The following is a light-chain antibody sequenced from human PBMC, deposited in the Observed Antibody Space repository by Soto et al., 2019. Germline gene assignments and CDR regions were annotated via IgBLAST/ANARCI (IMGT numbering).Light chain of an antibody. CDR1: QTIDTY. Sequence: DVQLAQSPSSLSAPVGDRVTITCRASQTIDTYVNWYQHKPGTAPKVLIYAATYLQNGVPSRFSGSGSGTEFTLTISSLQPDDFATYYCQHYNSYSEAFGQGTKVDIK. V-gene: IGKV1-9*01. CDR3: QHYNSYSEA. CDR2: AAT. J-gene: IGKJ1*01.